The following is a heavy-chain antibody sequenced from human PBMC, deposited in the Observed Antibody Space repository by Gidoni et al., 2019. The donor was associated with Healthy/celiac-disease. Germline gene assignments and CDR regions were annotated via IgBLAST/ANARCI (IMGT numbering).Heavy chain of an antibody. CDR1: GFSLSTSGVG. CDR2: IYWDDDK. Sequence: QITLKESGPTLVKPTQTLTLTCTFSGFSLSTSGVGVGWIRQPPGKALEGLALIYWDDDKRYSPSLKSRLTITKDTSKNQVVLTMTNMDPVDTATYYCAHQGSYCSSTSCPTRFDYWGQGTLVTVSS. D-gene: IGHD2-2*01. CDR3: AHQGSYCSSTSCPTRFDY. V-gene: IGHV2-5*02. J-gene: IGHJ4*02.